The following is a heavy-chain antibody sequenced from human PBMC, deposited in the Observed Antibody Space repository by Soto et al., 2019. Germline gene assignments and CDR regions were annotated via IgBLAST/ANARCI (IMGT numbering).Heavy chain of an antibody. Sequence: GGSLRLSCAASGFTFSSYWMSWVRQAPGKGLEWVANIKQDGSEKYYVDSVKGRFTISRDNAKNSLYLQMNSLRAEDTAVYYCARDEVLELQLYSGYYGMDVWGQGTTVTVSS. CDR3: ARDEVLELQLYSGYYGMDV. V-gene: IGHV3-7*01. D-gene: IGHD1-7*01. CDR2: IKQDGSEK. J-gene: IGHJ6*02. CDR1: GFTFSSYW.